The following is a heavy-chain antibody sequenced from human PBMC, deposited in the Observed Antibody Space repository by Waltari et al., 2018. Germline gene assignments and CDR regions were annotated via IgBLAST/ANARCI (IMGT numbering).Heavy chain of an antibody. Sequence: QVQLVQSGAEVKKPGSSVKVSCKASGGTFSSYAISWVRQAPGQGREWMGGIIPIFGTANYAQKFQGRVTITTDESTSTAYMELSSLRSEDTAVYYCARVGGDFAYCGGDCYSTFDYWGQGTLVTVSS. J-gene: IGHJ4*02. CDR1: GGTFSSYA. D-gene: IGHD2-21*01. CDR2: IIPIFGTA. V-gene: IGHV1-69*05. CDR3: ARVGGDFAYCGGDCYSTFDY.